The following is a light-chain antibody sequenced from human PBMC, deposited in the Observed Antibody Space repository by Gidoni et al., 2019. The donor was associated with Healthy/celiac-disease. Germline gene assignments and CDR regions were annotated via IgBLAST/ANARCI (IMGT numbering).Light chain of an antibody. J-gene: IGLJ2*01. V-gene: IGLV2-14*01. CDR1: SSDVGGYNY. Sequence: QSDLTQPASVSGSPGQSITISCTGTSSDVGGYNYVSWYQKHPGKAPKLMIYDVSNRPSGVSTRFSGSKSGNTASLTISGLQAEDEADYYCSSYTSSSTIFGGGTKLTVL. CDR2: DVS. CDR3: SSYTSSSTI.